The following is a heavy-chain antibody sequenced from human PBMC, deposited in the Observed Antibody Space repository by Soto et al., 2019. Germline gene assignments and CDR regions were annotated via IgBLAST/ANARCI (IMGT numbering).Heavy chain of an antibody. CDR1: GGSISGGDCY. Sequence: SETRSLTCTVSGGSISGGDCYWSWIHQPPGKGLEWIGYIYKTGTTYYNSFLGSRVTISVETSRNQFSLRLTPVTAADTAVCFCARGDCRDSYGFESWGRGKMVNVSS. J-gene: IGHJ3*02. CDR3: ARGDCRDSYGFES. D-gene: IGHD4-17*01. V-gene: IGHV4-30-4*01. CDR2: IYKTGTT.